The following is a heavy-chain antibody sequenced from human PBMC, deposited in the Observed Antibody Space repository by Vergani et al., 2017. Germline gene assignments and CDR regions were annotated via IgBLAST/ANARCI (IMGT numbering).Heavy chain of an antibody. CDR1: GFTFSSYS. V-gene: IGHV3-66*01. J-gene: IGHJ3*02. CDR3: ARDAGASSSWYWAFDI. CDR2: IYSGGST. D-gene: IGHD6-13*01. Sequence: EVQLVESGGGLVKPGGSLRLSCAASGFTFSSYSMNWVRQAPGKGLEWVSVIYSGGSTYYADSVKGRFTISRDNSKNTLYLQMNSLRAEDTAVYYCARDAGASSSWYWAFDIWGQGTMVTVSS.